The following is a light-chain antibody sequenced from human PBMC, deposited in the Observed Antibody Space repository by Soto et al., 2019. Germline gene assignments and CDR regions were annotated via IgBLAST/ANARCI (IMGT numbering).Light chain of an antibody. Sequence: QSVLTQPAAVSGSPGQSITISCTGTSSDIGGYDYVSWYQQRPGKAPKLMIYEVRYRPSGVSNRFSGSKSGNTASLTISGLQAEDEAVYYCCSSTRTSNHYFFGSGTKVTVL. J-gene: IGLJ1*01. V-gene: IGLV2-14*01. CDR3: CSSTRTSNHYF. CDR2: EVR. CDR1: SSDIGGYDY.